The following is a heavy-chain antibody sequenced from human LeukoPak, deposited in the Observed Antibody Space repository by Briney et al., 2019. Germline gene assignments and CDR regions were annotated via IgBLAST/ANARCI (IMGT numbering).Heavy chain of an antibody. Sequence: GGSLRLSCAVSGFTFSRYSMNWVRQAPGKGLEWVSVISGGSSSTFYADSVKGRFTISRDNAKSSLYLQTNSLRAEDTAVYYCARNTPSLTTYGMDVWGQGTTVTVSS. CDR3: ARNTPSLTTYGMDV. V-gene: IGHV3-21*01. CDR2: ISGGSSST. J-gene: IGHJ6*02. CDR1: GFTFSRYS. D-gene: IGHD1-14*01.